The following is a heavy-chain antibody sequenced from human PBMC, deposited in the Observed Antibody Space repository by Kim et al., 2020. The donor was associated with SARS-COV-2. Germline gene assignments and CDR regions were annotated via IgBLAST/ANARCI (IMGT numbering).Heavy chain of an antibody. V-gene: IGHV4-34*01. CDR2: INHSGST. CDR1: GGSFSGYY. D-gene: IGHD3-22*01. CDR3: ARGLVDSSGWGWYFDL. Sequence: SETLSLTCAVYGGSFSGYYWSWIRQPPGKGLEWIGEINHSGSTNYNPSLKSRVTISVDTSKNQFSLKLSSVTAADTAVYYCARGLVDSSGWGWYFDLWGR. J-gene: IGHJ2*01.